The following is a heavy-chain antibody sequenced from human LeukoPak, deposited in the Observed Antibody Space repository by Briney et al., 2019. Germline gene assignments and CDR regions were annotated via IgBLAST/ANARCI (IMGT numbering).Heavy chain of an antibody. CDR2: LYSDGNT. J-gene: IGHJ4*02. CDR3: ARGVEPLAANTLAY. D-gene: IGHD1-14*01. CDR1: GFTVITND. Sequence: GGSLRLSCAASGFTVITNDMTWVRQAPGKGLKWVSVLYSDGNTKYADSVQGRLTISRDNSKNTLYLEMNSLSPGDTAVYYCARGVEPLAANTLAYWGQGTLVTVSS. V-gene: IGHV3-53*01.